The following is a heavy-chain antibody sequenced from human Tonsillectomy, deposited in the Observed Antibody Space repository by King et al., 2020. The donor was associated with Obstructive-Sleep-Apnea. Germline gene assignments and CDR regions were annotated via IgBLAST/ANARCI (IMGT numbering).Heavy chain of an antibody. V-gene: IGHV3-23*04. D-gene: IGHD4-11*01. CDR2: ISGGGGST. CDR3: AKERGVVDYQGNPFDI. Sequence: VQLVESGGGLVQPGGSLRLSCAASGLTVSSYAMNWVRQAPGKGLEWVSGISGGGGSTYYADSVKGRFTISRDNSKDTLYLQMNSLRAEDTAVYYCAKERGVVDYQGNPFDIWGQGKMAPVSS. CDR1: GLTVSSYA. J-gene: IGHJ3*02.